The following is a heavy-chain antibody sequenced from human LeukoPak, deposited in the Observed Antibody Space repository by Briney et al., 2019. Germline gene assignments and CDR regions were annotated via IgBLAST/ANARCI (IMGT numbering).Heavy chain of an antibody. J-gene: IGHJ4*02. CDR3: ARESAYAFWY. V-gene: IGHV3-48*02. CDR1: GFTLSDY. Sequence: GGSLRLSCAASGFTLSDYMNWVRQAPGKGLEWVSYISSTGSTMYYADSVKGRFTISRDNAKNSLYLQMNSLRDEDTAVYYCARESAYAFWYWGQGTLVAVSS. CDR2: ISSTGSTM. D-gene: IGHD3-3*01.